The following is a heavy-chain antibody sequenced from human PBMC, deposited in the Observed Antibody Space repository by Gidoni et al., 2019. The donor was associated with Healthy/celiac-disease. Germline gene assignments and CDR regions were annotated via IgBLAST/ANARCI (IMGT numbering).Heavy chain of an antibody. CDR2: IIPIFGTA. V-gene: IGHV1-69*01. J-gene: IGHJ4*02. D-gene: IGHD3-16*02. CDR1: GGTFSSYA. Sequence: QVQLVQSGAEVKKPGSSVKVPCKASGGTFSSYAISWVRQAPGQGLEWMGGIIPIFGTANYAQKFQGRVTITADESTSTAYMELSSLRSEDTAVYYCVRVSYDYVWGSYRSLDYWGQGTLVTVSS. CDR3: VRVSYDYVWGSYRSLDY.